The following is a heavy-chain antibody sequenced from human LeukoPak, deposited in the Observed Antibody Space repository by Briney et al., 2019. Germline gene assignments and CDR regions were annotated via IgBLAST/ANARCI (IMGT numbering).Heavy chain of an antibody. Sequence: PGGSLRLSCVASGFSFSYYGIKLLRQAPGKGLEWVSSISPSSSYIHYADSAKGRFTISRDNAKNSLYLQMNSLRAEDTAVYYCARVMPYHYGSSGCAFDYWGQGALVTVSS. V-gene: IGHV3-21*01. CDR2: ISPSSSYI. J-gene: IGHJ4*02. CDR3: ARVMPYHYGSSGCAFDY. D-gene: IGHD3-22*01. CDR1: GFSFSYYG.